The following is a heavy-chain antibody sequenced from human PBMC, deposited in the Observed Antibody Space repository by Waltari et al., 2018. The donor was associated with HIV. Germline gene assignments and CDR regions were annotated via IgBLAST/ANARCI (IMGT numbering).Heavy chain of an antibody. D-gene: IGHD6-19*01. CDR3: ARRSGGPTRNLDY. CDR2: IYPCDSDT. J-gene: IGHJ4*02. Sequence: EVQLVQSGAEVKKPGESLKISCKGSGYRFTTYWIGWVRQMPGKGLEWMGIIYPCDSDTRYSPSFHGQFTISADKSISTAYLQWSSLKASDTAMYYCARRSGGPTRNLDYWGQGTLVIVSS. CDR1: GYRFTTYW. V-gene: IGHV5-51*03.